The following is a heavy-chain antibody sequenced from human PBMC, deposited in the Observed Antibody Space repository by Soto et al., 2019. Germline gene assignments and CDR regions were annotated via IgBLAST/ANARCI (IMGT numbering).Heavy chain of an antibody. Sequence: GASVKVSCKASGYTFTSYAMHWVRQAPGQRLEWMGWINAGNGNTKYSQKFQGTVTITRDTSASTASMELSRMRSEDTAVYYCARVMRYCRGGSCYNYYGRDVWRQGTTLTGSS. V-gene: IGHV1-3*01. J-gene: IGHJ6*02. CDR3: ARVMRYCRGGSCYNYYGRDV. D-gene: IGHD2-15*01. CDR2: INAGNGNT. CDR1: GYTFTSYA.